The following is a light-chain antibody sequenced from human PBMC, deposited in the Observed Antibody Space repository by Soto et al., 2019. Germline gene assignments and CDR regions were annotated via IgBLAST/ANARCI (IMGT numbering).Light chain of an antibody. CDR2: GAS. CDR3: QQYNNWLT. CDR1: QSINSN. Sequence: VMTQSPATLSVSPGERATLSCTASQSINSNLAWYQQRPGQAPRLLIYGASTRATGIPARFSGSGSGTEFTLTISSLQSEDFAVYYCQQYNNWLTFGQGTKVDIK. J-gene: IGKJ1*01. V-gene: IGKV3-15*01.